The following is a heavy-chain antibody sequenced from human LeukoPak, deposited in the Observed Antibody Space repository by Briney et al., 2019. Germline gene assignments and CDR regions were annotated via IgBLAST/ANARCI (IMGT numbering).Heavy chain of an antibody. CDR2: IYYSGST. Sequence: SETLSLTCTVSGGSISSYYWSWIRQPPGKGLEWIGYIYYSGSTNYNPSLKSRVTISVDTSKNQFSLKLSSVTAADTAVYYCARVIRSGSYSFFDYWGQGTLVTASS. J-gene: IGHJ4*02. V-gene: IGHV4-59*01. CDR1: GGSISSYY. D-gene: IGHD1-26*01. CDR3: ARVIRSGSYSFFDY.